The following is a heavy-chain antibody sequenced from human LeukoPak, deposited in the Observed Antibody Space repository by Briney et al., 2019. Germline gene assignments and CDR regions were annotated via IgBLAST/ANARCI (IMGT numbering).Heavy chain of an antibody. CDR2: IYYSGST. CDR3: ARQGLRFLEWLFQPPYEFDY. V-gene: IGHV4-39*01. J-gene: IGHJ4*02. Sequence: SETLSLTCTVSGGSISSSSYYWGWIRQPPGKGLEWIGSIYYSGSTYYNPSLKSRVTISVDTSKNQFSLKLSSVTAADTAVYYCARQGLRFLEWLFQPPYEFDYWGQGTLVTVSS. CDR1: GGSISSSSYY. D-gene: IGHD3-3*01.